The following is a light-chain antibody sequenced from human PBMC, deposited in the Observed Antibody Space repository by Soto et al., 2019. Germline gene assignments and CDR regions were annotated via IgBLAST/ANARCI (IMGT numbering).Light chain of an antibody. J-gene: IGKJ1*01. CDR2: KTS. V-gene: IGKV1-5*03. Sequence: DIQMTQSPSTLSASVEDRVTITCRASQSLDSWLAWYQQKPGKPPKLLLYKTSILEFGVPSRFSGSGSGTLFTLTISSLQPDDFATYYRQQYHSFSTFGQGTKVEIK. CDR1: QSLDSW. CDR3: QQYHSFST.